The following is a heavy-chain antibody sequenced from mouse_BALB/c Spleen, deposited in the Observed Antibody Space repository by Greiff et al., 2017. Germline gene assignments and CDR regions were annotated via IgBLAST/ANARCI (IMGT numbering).Heavy chain of an antibody. V-gene: IGHV5-6-5*01. Sequence: EVQLVESGGGLVKPGGSLTLSCAASGFTFSSYAMPWVRQTPVKRLEWVASISSGGSTYYPDRVMGRFTISSDNARNILYLQMSSLRTEDTAMYYCARGGYYGSSWFAYWGQGTLVTVSA. CDR1: GFTFSSYA. J-gene: IGHJ3*01. CDR3: ARGGYYGSSWFAY. D-gene: IGHD1-1*01. CDR2: ISSGGST.